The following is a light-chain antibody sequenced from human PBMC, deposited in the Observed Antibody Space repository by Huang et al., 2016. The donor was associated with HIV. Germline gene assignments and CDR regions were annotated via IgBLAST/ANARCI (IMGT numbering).Light chain of an antibody. CDR2: GAA. V-gene: IGKV3-20*01. CDR3: HQYGDSRGT. J-gene: IGKJ1*01. CDR1: QSVNNNF. Sequence: EIVLTQSPGTLSLSPGERATLSCRARQSVNNNFLAWYQQKTGQAPRLLIYGAASRATGVPDRFSGSGAGTDFTLTISRLEPEDFAVYYCHQYGDSRGTFGQGTKVEIK.